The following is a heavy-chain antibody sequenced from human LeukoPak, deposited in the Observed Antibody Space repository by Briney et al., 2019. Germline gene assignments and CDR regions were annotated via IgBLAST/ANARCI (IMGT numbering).Heavy chain of an antibody. CDR1: GLTLSSYA. CDR3: ARYYCDSSGYFDYGDAFDI. D-gene: IGHD3-22*01. J-gene: IGHJ3*02. Sequence: GGSLTLSCAVSGLTLSSYAMHWVRQAQGKGLEWVAVISYDGSNKYYTDSVKGRLTLSRDNSKKTPYLQMNSLRAAETAVNYCARYYCDSSGYFDYGDAFDIWGQGTMVTVSS. CDR2: ISYDGSNK. V-gene: IGHV3-30*10.